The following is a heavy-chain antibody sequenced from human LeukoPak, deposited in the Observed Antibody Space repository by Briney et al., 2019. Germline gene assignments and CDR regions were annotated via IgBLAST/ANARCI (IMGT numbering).Heavy chain of an antibody. D-gene: IGHD5-24*01. Sequence: GGSLRLSCTASGFTFTNYWMSWVRQAPGKGLEWVANIKHDEKERFYVDSVKGRFTISRDNAKNSVYLQMNSLRVEDTAVYYCARDGYRDRYFDYWGQGTLVTVSS. CDR1: GFTFTNYW. J-gene: IGHJ4*02. CDR2: IKHDEKER. V-gene: IGHV3-7*01. CDR3: ARDGYRDRYFDY.